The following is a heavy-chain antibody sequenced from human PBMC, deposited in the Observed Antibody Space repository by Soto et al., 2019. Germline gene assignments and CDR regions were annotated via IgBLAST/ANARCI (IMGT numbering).Heavy chain of an antibody. D-gene: IGHD4-17*01. CDR1: GGTFSSYT. Sequence: GASVKVSCKASGGTFSSYTISWVRQAPGQGLEWMGGIIPIFGTANYAQKFQGRVTITADESTSTAYMELSSLRSEDTAVYYCARSVLNYGGNSGTAFDYWGQGTLVTVS. CDR2: IIPIFGTA. CDR3: ARSVLNYGGNSGTAFDY. J-gene: IGHJ4*02. V-gene: IGHV1-69*13.